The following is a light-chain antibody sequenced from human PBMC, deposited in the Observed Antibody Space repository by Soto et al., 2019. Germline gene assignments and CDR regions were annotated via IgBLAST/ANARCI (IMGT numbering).Light chain of an antibody. CDR3: QQYINWPLFT. Sequence: EIVMTQSPDTLSVSPGQRATLSCRASQSVGSSVDWFQQKPGQAPRLLISGASTRATGLPARFSGSGSGTEFTLTISSLQSEDFAVYYCQQYINWPLFTFGQGTKLEIK. V-gene: IGKV3-15*01. J-gene: IGKJ2*01. CDR2: GAS. CDR1: QSVGSS.